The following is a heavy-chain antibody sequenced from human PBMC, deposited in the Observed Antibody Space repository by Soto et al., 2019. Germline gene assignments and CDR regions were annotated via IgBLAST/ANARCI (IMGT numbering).Heavy chain of an antibody. Sequence: GESLKISCKASGYKFSDNWIAWVRQMPGKGLEYMGTIYPGDFETRYSPSFQGQVTISADKSITTVYLQWGTLRASDTAIYYCARTAFGEYYDHTGYFYNVWGQGTLVTVSS. J-gene: IGHJ4*01. CDR2: IYPGDFET. V-gene: IGHV5-51*01. CDR1: GYKFSDNW. CDR3: ARTAFGEYYDHTGYFYNV. D-gene: IGHD3-22*01.